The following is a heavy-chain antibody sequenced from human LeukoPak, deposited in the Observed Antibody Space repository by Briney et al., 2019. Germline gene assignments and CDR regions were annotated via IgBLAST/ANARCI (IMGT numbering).Heavy chain of an antibody. CDR2: IYYSGST. CDR1: GGSISSYY. CDR3: ARGRYSSSWPYYYYYMDV. J-gene: IGHJ6*03. V-gene: IGHV4-59*01. D-gene: IGHD6-13*01. Sequence: SETLSLTCTVSGGSISSYYWSWIRQPPGKGLEWIGYIYYSGSTNYNPSLKSRVTISVDTSKNQFSLKLSSVTAADTAVYYCARGRYSSSWPYYYYYMDVWGKGTTVTVSS.